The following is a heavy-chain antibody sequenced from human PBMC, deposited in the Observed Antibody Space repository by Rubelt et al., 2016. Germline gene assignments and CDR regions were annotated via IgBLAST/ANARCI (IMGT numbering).Heavy chain of an antibody. CDR3: AKDWPGTRTPGGDY. J-gene: IGHJ4*02. V-gene: IGHV3-23*01. CDR2: ITSSGSDT. Sequence: DVQLLESGGGLVQPGGSLRLSCAASGFSLSDYAMTWVRQAPGKGLEWVSSITSSGSDTYYADSVKGRFTISRDTSKNTLYVQMNSLRAEDTAIYYCAKDWPGTRTPGGDYWGQGTLVIVSS. CDR1: GFSLSDYA. D-gene: IGHD3/OR15-3a*01.